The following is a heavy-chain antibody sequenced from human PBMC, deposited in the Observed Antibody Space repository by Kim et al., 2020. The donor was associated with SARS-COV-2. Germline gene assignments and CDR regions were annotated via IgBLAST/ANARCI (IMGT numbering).Heavy chain of an antibody. Sequence: ASVKVPCKASGYTLSNSGISWVRQAPGQGLEWMGWVSPYTGNTMYAQKFQGRVAMTTDTSTDTAYMELRSLGSVDTAVYYCAGDKDYWNDSPNWFDPWGQGTLVTVSS. CDR3: AGDKDYWNDSPNWFDP. V-gene: IGHV1-18*01. J-gene: IGHJ5*02. CDR1: GYTLSNSG. D-gene: IGHD1-1*01. CDR2: VSPYTGNT.